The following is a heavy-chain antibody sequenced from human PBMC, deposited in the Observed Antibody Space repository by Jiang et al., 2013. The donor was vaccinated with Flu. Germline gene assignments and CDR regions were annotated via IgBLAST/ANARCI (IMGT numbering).Heavy chain of an antibody. CDR2: ITPILGIA. J-gene: IGHJ4*02. CDR1: GGTFSSYS. V-gene: IGHV1-69*04. D-gene: IGHD3-22*01. Sequence: SGAEVKKPGSSVKVSCKASGGTFSSYSFSWVRQAPGQGLEWMGRITPILGIAVYAQRFQGRVTVTADKSTSTAYMELSTLRSEDTAVYYCARALAYDSGGYSLYHFDYWGQGTLVIVSS. CDR3: ARALAYDSGGYSLYHFDY.